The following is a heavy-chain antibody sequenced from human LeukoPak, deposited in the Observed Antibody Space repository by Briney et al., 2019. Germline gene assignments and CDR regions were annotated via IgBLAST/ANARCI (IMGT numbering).Heavy chain of an antibody. J-gene: IGHJ4*02. CDR3: ARDRKVGALDY. D-gene: IGHD1-26*01. V-gene: IGHV4-38-2*02. CDR2: IYYSGST. CDR1: GYSISSGYY. Sequence: SETLSLTCTVSGYSISSGYYWGWIRQPPGKGLEWIGSIYYSGSTYYNPSLKSRVTISVDTSKNQFSLKLSSVTAADTAVYYCARDRKVGALDYWGQGTLVTVSS.